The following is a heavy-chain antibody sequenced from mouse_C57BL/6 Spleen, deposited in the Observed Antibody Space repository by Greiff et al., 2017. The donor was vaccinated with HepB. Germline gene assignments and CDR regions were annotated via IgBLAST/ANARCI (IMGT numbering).Heavy chain of an antibody. J-gene: IGHJ3*01. V-gene: IGHV1-50*01. CDR2: IDPSDSYT. D-gene: IGHD1-1*01. CDR1: GYTFTSYW. CDR3: ARETTGAY. Sequence: VQLQQPGAELVKPGASVKLSCKASGYTFTSYWMQWVKQRPGQGLEWIGEIDPSDSYTNYNQKFKGKATLTVDTSSSTAYMQLSSLTSEDSAVYYCARETTGAYWGQGTLVTVSA.